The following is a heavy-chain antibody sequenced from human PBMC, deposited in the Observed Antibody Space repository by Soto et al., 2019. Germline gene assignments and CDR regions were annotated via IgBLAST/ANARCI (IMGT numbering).Heavy chain of an antibody. CDR3: AKGPLGPMIVVVIIAEYFQH. Sequence: GGSLRLSCAASGFTFSSYAMSWVRQAPGKGLEWVSAISGSGGSTYYADSVKGRFTISRDNSKNTLYLQMNSLRAEDTAVYYCAKGPLGPMIVVVIIAEYFQHWGQGTLVTVSS. CDR1: GFTFSSYA. D-gene: IGHD3-22*01. CDR2: ISGSGGST. J-gene: IGHJ1*01. V-gene: IGHV3-23*01.